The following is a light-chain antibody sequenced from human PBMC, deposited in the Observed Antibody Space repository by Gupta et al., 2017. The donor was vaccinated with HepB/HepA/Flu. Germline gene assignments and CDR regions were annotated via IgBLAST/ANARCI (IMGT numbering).Light chain of an antibody. CDR3: QSADSSGTYEV. J-gene: IGLJ2*01. V-gene: IGLV3-25*03. CDR1: ALPKQY. Sequence: SYELTQPPSVSVSPGQTARITCSGDALPKQYAYWYQQKPGQAPVLVIYKDSERPSGIPERFSGSSSGTTVTLTISGVQAEDEADYYCQSADSSGTYEVFCGGTKLTVL. CDR2: KDS.